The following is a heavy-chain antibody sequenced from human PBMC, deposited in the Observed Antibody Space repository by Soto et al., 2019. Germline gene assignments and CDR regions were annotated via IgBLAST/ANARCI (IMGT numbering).Heavy chain of an antibody. J-gene: IGHJ2*01. CDR3: AREVGATTSPYWYFDL. CDR2: IIPIFGTA. Sequence: QVQLVQSGAEVKKPGSSVKVSCKASGGTFSSYAISWVRQAPGQGLEWMGGIIPIFGTANYAQKFQGRVTITADESTSTAYRELSRLRSEDTAVYYCAREVGATTSPYWYFDLWGRGTLVTVSS. V-gene: IGHV1-69*01. D-gene: IGHD1-26*01. CDR1: GGTFSSYA.